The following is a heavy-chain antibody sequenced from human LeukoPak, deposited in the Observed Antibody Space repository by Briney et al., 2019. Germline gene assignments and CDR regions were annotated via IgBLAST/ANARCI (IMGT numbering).Heavy chain of an antibody. CDR2: IYYSGST. Sequence: SETLSLTCTVSGGSISSSSYYWGWIRQPPGKGLEWIGSIYYSGSTYYNPSLKSRVTISVDTSKNQFSLKLSSVTAADTAVYYCVRDKVVGATTGSLFDYWGQGTLVTVSS. D-gene: IGHD1-26*01. CDR3: VRDKVVGATTGSLFDY. CDR1: GGSISSSSYY. V-gene: IGHV4-39*02. J-gene: IGHJ4*02.